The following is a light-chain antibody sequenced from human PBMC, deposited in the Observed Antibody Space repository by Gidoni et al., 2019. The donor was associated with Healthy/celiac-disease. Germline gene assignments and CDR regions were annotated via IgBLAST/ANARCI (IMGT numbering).Light chain of an antibody. CDR3: SSYTSSSTWV. CDR1: SSDVGGYNY. J-gene: IGLJ3*02. V-gene: IGLV2-14*01. Sequence: ALPQPAPVSGSPGPSITISCTGTSSDVGGYNYVSWYQQHPGKAPKLMIYDVSNRPSGVSNRFSGSKSGNTASLTISGLQAEDEADYYCSSYTSSSTWVFGGGTKLTVL. CDR2: DVS.